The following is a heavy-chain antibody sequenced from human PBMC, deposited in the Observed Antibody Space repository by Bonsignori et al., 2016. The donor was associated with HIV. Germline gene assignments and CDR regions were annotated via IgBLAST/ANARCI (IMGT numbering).Heavy chain of an antibody. J-gene: IGHJ4*02. V-gene: IGHV4-38-2*02. CDR1: GYSISSGYY. CDR2: IYHSGST. Sequence: QVQLQESGPGLVKPSETLSLTCAVSGYSISSGYYWGWIRQPPGKGLEWIGSIYHSGSTYYNPSLNSRVTVSVDTSKNQFSLKLTSVTAADTAVYYCARDPDWGWFDYWGQGTLVTVSS. D-gene: IGHD7-27*01. CDR3: ARDPDWGWFDY.